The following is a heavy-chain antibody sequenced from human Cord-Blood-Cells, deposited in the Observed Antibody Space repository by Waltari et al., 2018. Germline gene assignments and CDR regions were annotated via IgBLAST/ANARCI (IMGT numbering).Heavy chain of an antibody. D-gene: IGHD3-10*01. CDR2: INHSGST. J-gene: IGHJ4*02. CDR1: GGSFSGYY. Sequence: QVQLQQWGAGLLKPSETLSLTCAVSGGSFSGYYWSWIGQPPGKGLEWIGEINHSGSTNYNPSHKSRVTISVDTSKNQFSLKLSSVTAADTAVYYCARGPDLWFGELYFDYWGQGTLVTVSS. CDR3: ARGPDLWFGELYFDY. V-gene: IGHV4-34*01.